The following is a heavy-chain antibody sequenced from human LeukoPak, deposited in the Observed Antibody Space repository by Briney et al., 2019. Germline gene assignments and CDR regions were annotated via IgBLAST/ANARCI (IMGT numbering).Heavy chain of an antibody. CDR3: AKGRSGVVVAALNY. CDR2: ISGSGDST. CDR1: GFTFSSYA. D-gene: IGHD2-15*01. J-gene: IGHJ4*02. V-gene: IGHV3-23*01. Sequence: GGSLRLSCAASGFTFSSYAMSWVRQAPGKGLEWVSTISGSGDSTYYADSVKGRFTISRDNSKNTLYLQMNSLRADDMAVYYCAKGRSGVVVAALNYWGQGTPVTVSS.